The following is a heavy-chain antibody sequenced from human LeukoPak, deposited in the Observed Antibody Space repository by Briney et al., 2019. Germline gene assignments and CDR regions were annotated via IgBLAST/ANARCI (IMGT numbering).Heavy chain of an antibody. CDR1: GGSFSGYY. Sequence: PSETLSLTCAVYGGSFSGYYWSWIRQPPGKGLEWIGEINHSGSTNYNPSLKSRVTISVDTSKNQFSLKLSSATAADTAVYYCARVSDTAMVTGWYFDYWGQGTLVTVSS. J-gene: IGHJ4*02. D-gene: IGHD5-18*01. V-gene: IGHV4-34*01. CDR3: ARVSDTAMVTGWYFDY. CDR2: INHSGST.